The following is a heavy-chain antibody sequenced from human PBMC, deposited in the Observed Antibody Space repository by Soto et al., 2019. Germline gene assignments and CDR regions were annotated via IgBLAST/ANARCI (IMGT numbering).Heavy chain of an antibody. CDR3: ARDRGSYYGMDV. V-gene: IGHV3-33*01. CDR2: IRYDGSNK. J-gene: IGHJ6*02. Sequence: QVQLVESGGDVVQPGRSLRLSCAASGFTFSNYGMNWVRQAPGKGLEWVAVIRYDGSNKYYVDSVKGRFTISRDNSKNTLYLQMNSLRVEDTGVYYCARDRGSYYGMDVWGQGTTVTVSS. CDR1: GFTFSNYG. D-gene: IGHD3-16*01.